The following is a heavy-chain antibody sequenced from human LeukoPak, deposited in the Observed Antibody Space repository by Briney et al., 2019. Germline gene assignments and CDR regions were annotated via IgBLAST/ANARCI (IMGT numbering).Heavy chain of an antibody. Sequence: KSSETLSLTCTVSGGSISSSSYYWGWIRQPPGKGLEWIGSIYYSGSTYYNPSLKSRVTISVDTSKNQFSLKLSSVTAADTAVYYCARDLKMAYSSGRYSWGTGSSNDYWGQGTLVTVSS. CDR2: IYYSGST. CDR3: ARDLKMAYSSGRYSWGTGSSNDY. V-gene: IGHV4-39*07. D-gene: IGHD6-19*01. CDR1: GGSISSSSYY. J-gene: IGHJ4*02.